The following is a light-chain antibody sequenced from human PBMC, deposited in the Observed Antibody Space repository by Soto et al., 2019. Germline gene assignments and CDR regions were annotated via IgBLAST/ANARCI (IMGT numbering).Light chain of an antibody. CDR3: CSYAGSFTYV. CDR2: DVS. CDR1: SRDVGGYNY. Sequence: QSALTQPRSVSGSPGQSVTISCTGTSRDVGGYNYVSWYQQHPGKAPKLMIFDVSKRPSGVPDRFSGSKSGNAASLIISGLQAEDEADYYCCSYAGSFTYVFGTGTKLTVL. J-gene: IGLJ1*01. V-gene: IGLV2-11*01.